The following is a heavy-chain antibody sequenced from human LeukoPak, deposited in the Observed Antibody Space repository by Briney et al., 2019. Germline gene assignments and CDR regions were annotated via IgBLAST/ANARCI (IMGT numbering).Heavy chain of an antibody. J-gene: IGHJ4*02. V-gene: IGHV4-34*01. CDR1: GGSFSGYY. CDR3: ARDELGFDF. Sequence: SETLSLTCAVYGGSFSGYYWSWIRQPPGKGLEWIGEINHSGSTNYNPSLKSRVTISVDTSKNQFSLKLSSVTAADTAVYYCARDELGFDFWGQGTLVTVSS. CDR2: INHSGST. D-gene: IGHD7-27*01.